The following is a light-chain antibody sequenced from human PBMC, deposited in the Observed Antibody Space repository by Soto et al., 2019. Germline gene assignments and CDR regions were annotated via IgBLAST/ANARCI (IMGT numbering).Light chain of an antibody. Sequence: NFMLTQPHSVSESPGKTVTISCTRSSGSIASNDVQWYQQRPGSAPTTVIYENNQRPSWVPDRFSGSTDGSSNSASLTISGLQTEDEAVYYCQSYDGSTVVFGGGTELTVL. CDR2: ENN. CDR3: QSYDGSTVV. J-gene: IGLJ2*01. V-gene: IGLV6-57*04. CDR1: SGSIASND.